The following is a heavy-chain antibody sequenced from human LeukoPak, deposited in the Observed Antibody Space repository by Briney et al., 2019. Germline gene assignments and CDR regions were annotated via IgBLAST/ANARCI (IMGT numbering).Heavy chain of an antibody. CDR2: ISYDGSNK. D-gene: IGHD3-22*01. J-gene: IGHJ6*02. CDR3: ARGPGYYDSSGYWL. Sequence: GGSLRLSCAASGFTFSSYAMHWVRQAPGKGLEWVAVISYDGSNKYYADSVKGRFTISRDNSKNTLYLQMNSLRAEDMAVYYCARGPGYYDSSGYWLWGQGTTVTVSS. CDR1: GFTFSSYA. V-gene: IGHV3-30-3*01.